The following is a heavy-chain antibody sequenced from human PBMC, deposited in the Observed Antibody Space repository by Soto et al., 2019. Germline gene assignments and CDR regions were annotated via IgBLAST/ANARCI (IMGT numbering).Heavy chain of an antibody. Sequence: GGSLRLSCAASGFTFSSYAMSWVRQAPGKGLEWVSAISGSGGSTYYADSVKGRFTISRDNSKNTLYLQMNSLRAEDTAVYYCAKGYDYGDYDVGCYFDYWGQGTLVTVSS. CDR3: AKGYDYGDYDVGCYFDY. CDR1: GFTFSSYA. J-gene: IGHJ4*02. D-gene: IGHD4-17*01. V-gene: IGHV3-23*01. CDR2: ISGSGGST.